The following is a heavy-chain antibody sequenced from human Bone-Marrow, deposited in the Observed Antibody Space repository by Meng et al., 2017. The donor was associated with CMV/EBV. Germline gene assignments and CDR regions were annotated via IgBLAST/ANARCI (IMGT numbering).Heavy chain of an antibody. D-gene: IGHD6-19*01. Sequence: GESLKISCAASGFTFSSYAMSWVRQAPGKGLEWVSAISGSGGSTYYADSVKGRFTISRDNSKNTLYLQMNSLRAEDTAVYYCATAANQWLPMDVWGQGTTVTVSS. CDR2: ISGSGGST. J-gene: IGHJ6*01. CDR3: ATAANQWLPMDV. CDR1: GFTFSSYA. V-gene: IGHV3-23*01.